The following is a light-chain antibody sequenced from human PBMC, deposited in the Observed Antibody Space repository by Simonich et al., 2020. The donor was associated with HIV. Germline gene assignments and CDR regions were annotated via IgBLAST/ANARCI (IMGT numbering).Light chain of an antibody. CDR3: SSYTSSSTVV. V-gene: IGLV2-14*03. Sequence: QSALTHPASVSGSPGQALTISCTETSSDVGGYNYVSWYQQHPGKAPKLMIYYVSNRPSVVSNRFSGSKSGNTASLTISGLQAEDEADYYCSSYTSSSTVVFGGGTKLTVL. CDR1: SSDVGGYNY. J-gene: IGLJ2*01. CDR2: YVS.